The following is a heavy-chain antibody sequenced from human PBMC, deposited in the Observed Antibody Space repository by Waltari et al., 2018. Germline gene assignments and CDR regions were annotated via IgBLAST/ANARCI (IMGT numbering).Heavy chain of an antibody. CDR1: GFTLSTYW. J-gene: IGHJ6*02. CDR3: ASDRVLYGLDV. CDR2: ITSDGSGA. D-gene: IGHD3-10*01. Sequence: EEQLVESGGGLVQPGGSLRLSCAASGFTLSTYWMHLVRQAPGKGLVWVSRITSDGSGANYADSVKGRFTISRDNAKNTLYLQMNSLSAEDTAVYYCASDRVLYGLDVWGQGTTVTVSS. V-gene: IGHV3-74*01.